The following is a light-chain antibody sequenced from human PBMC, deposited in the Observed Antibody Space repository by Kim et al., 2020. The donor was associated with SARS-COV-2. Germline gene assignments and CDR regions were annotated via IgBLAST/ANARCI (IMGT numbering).Light chain of an antibody. CDR2: GTT. CDR3: QHYNTWPGT. CDR1: TSASSY. V-gene: IGKV3D-15*01. Sequence: GDTATLCGRDRTSASSYLAWYQQKPGQAPRLLIDGTTTRATDIPARFSGSGSGTEFTLTISRLEAEDFAVYYCQHYNTWPGTFGQGTKVDIK. J-gene: IGKJ1*01.